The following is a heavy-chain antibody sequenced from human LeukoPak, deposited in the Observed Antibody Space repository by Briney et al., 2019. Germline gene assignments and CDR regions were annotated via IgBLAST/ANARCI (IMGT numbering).Heavy chain of an antibody. CDR3: ARGCIAAAGYFDY. J-gene: IGHJ4*02. V-gene: IGHV3-30-3*01. D-gene: IGHD6-13*01. CDR1: GFTFSSYA. CDR2: ISYDGSNK. Sequence: PGGPLRLSCAASGFTFSSYAMSWVRQAPGKGLEWVAVISYDGSNKYYADSVKGRFTISRDNSKNTLYLQMNSLRAEDTAVYYCARGCIAAAGYFDYWGQGTLVTVSS.